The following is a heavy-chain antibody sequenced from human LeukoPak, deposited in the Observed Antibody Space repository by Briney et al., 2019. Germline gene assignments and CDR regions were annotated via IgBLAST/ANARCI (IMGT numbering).Heavy chain of an antibody. CDR2: INHSGST. V-gene: IGHV4-34*01. CDR3: ARDPLLSCSGGYCYYDAFDI. Sequence: SSETLSLTCAVYGGSLSNYYWTWIRQPPGKGLEWIGEINHSGSTNYNPSLKSRVTISVDTSKNQFSLKLSSVTAADTAVYYCARDPLLSCSGGYCYYDAFDIWGQGTMVTVSS. CDR1: GGSLSNYY. J-gene: IGHJ3*02. D-gene: IGHD2-15*01.